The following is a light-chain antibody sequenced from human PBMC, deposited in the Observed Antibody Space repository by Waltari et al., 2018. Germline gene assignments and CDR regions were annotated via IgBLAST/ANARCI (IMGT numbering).Light chain of an antibody. Sequence: DIVMTQSPESLAVSLGERATINCKSSQSVLYSSNNKNYLGWYQQKQGQPPKLLISCASTRESGVPDRVSGSGSGTDFTLTISSLQAEDVAVYYCQQYHSSPLTFGGGTKVEIK. J-gene: IGKJ4*01. V-gene: IGKV4-1*01. CDR2: CAS. CDR3: QQYHSSPLT. CDR1: QSVLYSSNNKNY.